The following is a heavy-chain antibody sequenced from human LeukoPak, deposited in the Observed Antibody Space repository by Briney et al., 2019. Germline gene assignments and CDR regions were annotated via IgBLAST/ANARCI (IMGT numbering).Heavy chain of an antibody. J-gene: IGHJ4*02. CDR1: GYTFSGYG. V-gene: IGHV1-18*01. D-gene: IGHD3-16*01. CDR2: ISAYNGNA. CDR3: AREVLGLPFVY. Sequence: GASVKVPCKASGYTFSGYGISWVRQAPGQGLEWMGGISAYNGNANYAQKLQGRVTMTTDTSTTTAYMELRSLRSDDTAVYYCAREVLGLPFVYWGQGTLVPVSS.